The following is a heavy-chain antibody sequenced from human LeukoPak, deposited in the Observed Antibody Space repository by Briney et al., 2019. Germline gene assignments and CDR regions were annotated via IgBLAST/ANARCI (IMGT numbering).Heavy chain of an antibody. CDR2: ISYDGSNK. J-gene: IGHJ4*02. Sequence: GGSLRLSCAASGFTFSSYAMHWVRQAPGRGLEWVAVISYDGSNKYYADSVKGRFTISRDNSKNTLYLQMNSLRAEDTAVYYCARGSTGNWNPGNYWGQGTLVTVSS. CDR3: ARGSTGNWNPGNY. V-gene: IGHV3-30-3*01. D-gene: IGHD1-1*01. CDR1: GFTFSSYA.